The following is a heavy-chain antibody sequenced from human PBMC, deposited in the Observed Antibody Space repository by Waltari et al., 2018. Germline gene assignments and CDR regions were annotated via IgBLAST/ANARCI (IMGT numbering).Heavy chain of an antibody. D-gene: IGHD3-22*01. V-gene: IGHV3-74*01. CDR3: ASMGKNYYDSSGHLRGY. Sequence: EVQLVESGGGLVQPGGSLRLSCAASGFTFSFFWMDWVRRVQGRGLVWVARSNRGGMRTSYADSVKGRFTISRDNAKDTLSLQMNSLRAEDTAVYYCASMGKNYYDSSGHLRGYWGQGTLVTVSS. CDR1: GFTFSFFW. J-gene: IGHJ4*02. CDR2: SNRGGMRT.